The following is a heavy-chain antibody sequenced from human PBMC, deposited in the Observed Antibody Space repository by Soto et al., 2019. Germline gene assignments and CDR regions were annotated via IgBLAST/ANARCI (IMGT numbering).Heavy chain of an antibody. J-gene: IGHJ4*02. D-gene: IGHD3-10*01. Sequence: QVQLQESGPGLVKPSQTLSLTCTVSGGSISSSGYNWSWIRQHPGKGLEWIGYIYYSGSTYYNPSLRSPVTISVATSHNQFSLMLSSVTAADTALYFCAWYGSARCYPTTFDCWCQGTLVTVSS. CDR3: AWYGSARCYPTTFDC. V-gene: IGHV4-31*01. CDR1: GGSISSSGYN. CDR2: IYYSGST.